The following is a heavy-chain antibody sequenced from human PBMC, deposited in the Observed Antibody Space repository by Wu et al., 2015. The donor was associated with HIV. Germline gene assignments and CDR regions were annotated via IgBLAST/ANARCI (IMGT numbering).Heavy chain of an antibody. CDR1: GYTFTNYY. CDR2: INPSGGAT. J-gene: IGHJ4*02. Sequence: QLVQSGARGEEAWASVKVSCGTSGYTFTNYYIHWVRQAPGHGLEWMAWINPSGGATIYAEAFEGRVTVTTDTSMKTVYMELESLTSGDTAMYFCARDATPITTEFDYWGQGTLITVSS. CDR3: ARDATPITTEFDY. V-gene: IGHV1-2*02. D-gene: IGHD4-11*01.